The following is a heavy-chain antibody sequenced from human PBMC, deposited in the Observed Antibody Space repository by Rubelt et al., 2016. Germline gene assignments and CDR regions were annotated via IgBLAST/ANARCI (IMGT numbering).Heavy chain of an antibody. CDR1: GGSFSGYY. Sequence: QVQLQQWGAGLLKPSENLSLTCAVYGGSFSGYYWSWIRQPPGEGLEWIGEINHSGSANYNPSLKTRVTISVDTSKNQFTLKLSAVTAADTAVYYCARGLFPGIAGLCCWGQGTLVTVSS. V-gene: IGHV4-34*01. J-gene: IGHJ4*02. D-gene: IGHD6-13*01. CDR3: ARGLFPGIAGLCC. CDR2: INHSGSA.